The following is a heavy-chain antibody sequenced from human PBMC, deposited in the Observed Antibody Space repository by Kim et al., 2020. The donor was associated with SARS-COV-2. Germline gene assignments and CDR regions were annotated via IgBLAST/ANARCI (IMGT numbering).Heavy chain of an antibody. V-gene: IGHV4-39*01. Sequence: SETLSLTCTVSGGSISSSTYYWAWIRQPPGKGLEWIGSVYYTGNTYYNASLKSRVSISVDTSKNQFSLRLSSATAADTAVFYCASVPKYSSGWHPFDYWG. CDR1: GGSISSSTYY. CDR3: ASVPKYSSGWHPFDY. D-gene: IGHD6-19*01. CDR2: VYYTGNT. J-gene: IGHJ4*01.